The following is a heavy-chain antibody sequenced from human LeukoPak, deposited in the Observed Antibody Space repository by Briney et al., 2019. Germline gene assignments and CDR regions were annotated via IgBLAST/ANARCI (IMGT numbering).Heavy chain of an antibody. CDR3: VRGDLAYVFDY. V-gene: IGHV4-34*01. CDR2: ITHSGST. CDR1: GGSFSDYY. J-gene: IGHJ4*02. Sequence: PSETLSLTCAVYGGSFSDYYWSWIRQPPGKGLESIGEITHSGSTNYNPSLTSRVTISVDTSKNQFSLKLSSVTAADTAVYYCVRGDLAYVFDYGGQGSLVTVSS. D-gene: IGHD3-16*01.